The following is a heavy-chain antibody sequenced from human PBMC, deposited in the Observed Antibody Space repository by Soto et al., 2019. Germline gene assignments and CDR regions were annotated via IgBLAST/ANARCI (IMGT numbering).Heavy chain of an antibody. CDR1: GYTFTGYY. V-gene: IGHV1-2*02. CDR3: ARAPGYCSSTSCSGDY. J-gene: IGHJ4*02. D-gene: IGHD2-2*01. CDR2: INPNSGGT. Sequence: ASVKVSCKASGYTFTGYYMHWVRQSPLQGLEWMGWINPNSGGTNYAQKFQGRVTMTRDTSISTAYMELSRLRSDDTAVYYCARAPGYCSSTSCSGDYWGQGTLVTVSS.